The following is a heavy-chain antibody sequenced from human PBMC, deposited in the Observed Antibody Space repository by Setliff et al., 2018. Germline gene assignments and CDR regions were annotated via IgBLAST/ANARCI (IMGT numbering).Heavy chain of an antibody. J-gene: IGHJ6*03. CDR1: GGSFTNTNNY. D-gene: IGHD3-10*01. CDR3: ARHVGIRGRGYNYYYYYMDV. CDR2: IYNSGYT. V-gene: IGHV4-39*01. Sequence: PSETLSLTCSVSGGSFTNTNNYWGWIRQPPGKGLEWIGSIYNSGYTHYKPSLQSRATISVDTSKSQFSLNLSNVTAADTAVYSCARHVGIRGRGYNYYYYYMDVWGKGTTVTVSS.